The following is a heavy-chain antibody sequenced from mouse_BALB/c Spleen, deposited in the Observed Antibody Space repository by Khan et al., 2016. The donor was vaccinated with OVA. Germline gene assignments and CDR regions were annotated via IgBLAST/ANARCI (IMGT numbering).Heavy chain of an antibody. CDR2: INYSGNT. J-gene: IGHJ3*01. CDR1: GYSITSEYA. V-gene: IGHV3-2*02. D-gene: IGHD2-4*01. Sequence: EVQLVESGPGLVKPSQSLSLTCTVTGYSITSEYAWNWIRQFPGNKLEWMGYINYSGNTRFNPSLKSRTSITRDTSKNQFFLQFNSVTNEDTATNYCARKDYYDYDPMQYWGKGTLGTVSA. CDR3: ARKDYYDYDPMQY.